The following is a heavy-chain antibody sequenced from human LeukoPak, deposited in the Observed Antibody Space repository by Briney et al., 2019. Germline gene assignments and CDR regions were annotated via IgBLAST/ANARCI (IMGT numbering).Heavy chain of an antibody. D-gene: IGHD3-16*01. Sequence: ASVKVSCKATGYTFTGYYMHWVRQAPGQGLAWMGWINPNSGGTNYAQKCRFRVTITRYTSISTVYMELSRLRSDDTAVYDCARRGYDYVWGCDYWGQGTLVTVSS. CDR2: INPNSGGT. CDR1: GYTFTGYY. V-gene: IGHV1-2*02. J-gene: IGHJ4*02. CDR3: ARRGYDYVWGCDY.